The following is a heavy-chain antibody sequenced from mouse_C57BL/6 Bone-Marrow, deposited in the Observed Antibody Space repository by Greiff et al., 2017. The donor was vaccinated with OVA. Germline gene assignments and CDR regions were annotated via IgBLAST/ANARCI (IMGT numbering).Heavy chain of an antibody. CDR3: ARGDYGSSYPYYFDY. D-gene: IGHD1-1*01. CDR1: GYTFTSYW. V-gene: IGHV1-50*01. Sequence: QVQLQQPGAELVKPGASVKLSCKASGYTFTSYWMQWVKQRPGQGLEWIGEIDPSDSYTNYNQKFKGKATLTADKSSSTAYMQFSSLTSEDSAIYYCARGDYGSSYPYYFDYWGQGTTLTVSS. J-gene: IGHJ2*01. CDR2: IDPSDSYT.